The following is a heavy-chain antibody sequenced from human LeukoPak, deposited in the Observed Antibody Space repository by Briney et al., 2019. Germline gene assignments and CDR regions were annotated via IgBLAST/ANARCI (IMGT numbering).Heavy chain of an antibody. V-gene: IGHV6-1*01. D-gene: IGHD4-17*01. J-gene: IGHJ3*02. CDR2: TYYRSKWYN. CDR1: GDSVSSNSAA. Sequence: SQTLSLTCAISGDSVSSNSAAWNWIRQSPSRGLEWLGRTYYRSKWYNDYAVSVKSRITINPDTSKNQFSLQLNSVTPEDTAVYYCARGGSDYGDYGDAFDIWGQGTMVTVSS. CDR3: ARGGSDYGDYGDAFDI.